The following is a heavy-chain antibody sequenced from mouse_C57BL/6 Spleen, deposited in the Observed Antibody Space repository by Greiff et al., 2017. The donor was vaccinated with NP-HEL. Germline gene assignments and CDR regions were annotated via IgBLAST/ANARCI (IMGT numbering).Heavy chain of an antibody. Sequence: QVHVKQSGAELARPGASVKMSCKASGYTFTSYTMHWVKQRPGQGLEWIGYINPSSGYTKYNQKFKDKATLTADKSSSTAYMQLSSLTSEDSAVYYCARDSSGYDFDYWGQGTTLTVSS. CDR2: INPSSGYT. J-gene: IGHJ2*01. CDR3: ARDSSGYDFDY. V-gene: IGHV1-4*01. CDR1: GYTFTSYT. D-gene: IGHD3-2*02.